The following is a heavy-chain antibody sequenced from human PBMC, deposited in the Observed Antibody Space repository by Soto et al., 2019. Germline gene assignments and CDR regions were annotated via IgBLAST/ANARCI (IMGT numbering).Heavy chain of an antibody. V-gene: IGHV4-39*02. CDR2: VHYAGST. Sequence: QLQLQESGPGLVKPSDTLSLTCTVSGGSISTDSHYWGWIRQPPGKGLEGIGSVHYAGSTYKNPSLHTRVTISVDTSKNPFSLKLNSVTAADTAVYYCARRTNYGDYSFDYWGQGTLVTVSS. CDR1: GGSISTDSHY. J-gene: IGHJ4*02. CDR3: ARRTNYGDYSFDY. D-gene: IGHD4-17*01.